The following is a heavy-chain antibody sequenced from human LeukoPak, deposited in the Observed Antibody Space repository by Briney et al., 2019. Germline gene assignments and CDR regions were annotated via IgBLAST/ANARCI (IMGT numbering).Heavy chain of an antibody. J-gene: IGHJ4*02. CDR1: GFTFSNYA. Sequence: GGSLRLSCVASGFTFSNYAMSWVRQAPGKGLEWVSSISGGGGRKNYADSVKGRFTISRDNSKNTLYLQMSSLRAEDTAMYYCAREGNSGYYPYWGQGILVTVSS. D-gene: IGHD3-22*01. CDR2: ISGGGGRK. V-gene: IGHV3-23*01. CDR3: AREGNSGYYPY.